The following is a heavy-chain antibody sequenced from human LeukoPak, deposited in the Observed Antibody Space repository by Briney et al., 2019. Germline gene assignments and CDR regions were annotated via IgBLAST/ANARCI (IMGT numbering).Heavy chain of an antibody. CDR1: GYTFTSYY. CDR3: ARGQGYYDILTGYYRSDYYYYYMDV. V-gene: IGHV1-46*01. J-gene: IGHJ6*03. Sequence: ASVKVSCKASGYTFTSYYMHWVRQAPGQGLEWMGIINPSGGSTSYAQKFQGRVTMTRDTSTSTVYMELSSLRSEDTAVYYCARGQGYYDILTGYYRSDYYYYYMDVWGKGTTVTISS. D-gene: IGHD3-9*01. CDR2: INPSGGST.